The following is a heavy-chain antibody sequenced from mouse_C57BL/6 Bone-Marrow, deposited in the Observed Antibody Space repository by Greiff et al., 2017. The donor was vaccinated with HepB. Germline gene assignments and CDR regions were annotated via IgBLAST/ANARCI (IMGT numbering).Heavy chain of an antibody. J-gene: IGHJ4*01. CDR2: IDPSDSYT. Sequence: VQLQQPGAELVMPGASVKLSCKASGYTFTSYWMHWVKQRPGQGLEWIGEIDPSDSYTNYNQKFKGKSTLTVDKSSSTAYMQLSSLTSEDSAVYYCAREGPYYYGSSYAMDYWGRGTSVTVSA. CDR1: GYTFTSYW. D-gene: IGHD1-1*01. CDR3: AREGPYYYGSSYAMDY. V-gene: IGHV1-69*01.